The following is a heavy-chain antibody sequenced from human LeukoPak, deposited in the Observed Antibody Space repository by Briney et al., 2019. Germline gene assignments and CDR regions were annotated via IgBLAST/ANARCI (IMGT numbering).Heavy chain of an antibody. Sequence: GGSLRLSCAASGFTFSGSAMSWVRQAPGKGLEWVSAISGNGAATFYADSVKGRFTISRDNSKNTLYLQMNSLRAEDTAVYYCAKSGGSYYAYYFDYWGQGTLVTVSS. V-gene: IGHV3-23*01. D-gene: IGHD1-26*01. J-gene: IGHJ4*02. CDR2: ISGNGAAT. CDR1: GFTFSGSA. CDR3: AKSGGSYYAYYFDY.